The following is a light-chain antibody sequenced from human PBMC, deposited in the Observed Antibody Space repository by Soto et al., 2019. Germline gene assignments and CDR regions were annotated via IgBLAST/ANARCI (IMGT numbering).Light chain of an antibody. CDR1: TSNIGSNY. J-gene: IGLJ1*01. V-gene: IGLV1-47*01. Sequence: SFRNLPPSASGTRGHGFTISCSGSTSNIGSNYVYWYQQLPGTAPKLLIYRNNQRPSGVPDRCSGSKSGTSASLAISGLRSDDEADYFCATWDDSLNGFYVFGTATKLTVL. CDR3: ATWDDSLNGFYV. CDR2: RNN.